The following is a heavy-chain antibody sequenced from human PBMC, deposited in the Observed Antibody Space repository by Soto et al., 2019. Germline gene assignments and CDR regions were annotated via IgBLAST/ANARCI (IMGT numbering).Heavy chain of an antibody. CDR3: AKDPVEMGAGTMYYFDY. J-gene: IGHJ4*01. Sequence: QVQLVESGGGVVQPGRSLRLSCVASGFMFRNYGMHWIRQAPGKGLEWVAVISYDGSDAFYADSVKGLFTISRDNSKNTLYLQMNSLIAEDTAVYYCAKDPVEMGAGTMYYFDYWGHGTLVNVSS. D-gene: IGHD2-2*01. CDR1: GFMFRNYG. CDR2: ISYDGSDA. V-gene: IGHV3-30*18.